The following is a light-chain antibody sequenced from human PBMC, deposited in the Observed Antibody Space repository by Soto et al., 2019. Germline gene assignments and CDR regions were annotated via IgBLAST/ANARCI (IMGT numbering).Light chain of an antibody. J-gene: IGKJ5*01. CDR3: QQSYSTPIT. Sequence: DIQMTQSPSSLYASVGDRVTITCRASQSINGYLNWYQQEPGKAPKFLIYAASSLQSGVPSRFSGSGSGTDFTLTISSLQPEDFATYYCQQSYSTPITFGQGTRLEIK. V-gene: IGKV1-39*01. CDR2: AAS. CDR1: QSINGY.